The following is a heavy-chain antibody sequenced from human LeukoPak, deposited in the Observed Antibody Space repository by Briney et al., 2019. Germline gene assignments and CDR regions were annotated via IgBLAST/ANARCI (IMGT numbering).Heavy chain of an antibody. CDR1: GGSISSGDYY. J-gene: IGHJ3*02. Sequence: SETLSLTCTVSGGSISSGDYYWSWIRQPPGKGLEWIGYIYHSGSTYYNPSLKSRVTISVDRSKNQFSLKLSSVTAADTAVYYCASPGGYPDAFDIWGQGTMVTVSS. D-gene: IGHD5-12*01. V-gene: IGHV4-30-4*08. CDR3: ASPGGYPDAFDI. CDR2: IYHSGST.